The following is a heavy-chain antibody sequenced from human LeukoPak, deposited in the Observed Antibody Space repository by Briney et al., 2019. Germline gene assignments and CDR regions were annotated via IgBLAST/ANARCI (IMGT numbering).Heavy chain of an antibody. V-gene: IGHV4-4*02. J-gene: IGHJ4*02. CDR2: IYRSGST. Sequence: SETLSLTCAVSGGSISSSHWWSWVRQPPGKGLEWIGEIYRSGSTNYNPSLKSRVTMSVDKSKNQFSLKLSSVTAADTAVYYCARGEFDGGVYFDYWGQGTLVTASS. D-gene: IGHD3-16*01. CDR1: GGSISSSHW. CDR3: ARGEFDGGVYFDY.